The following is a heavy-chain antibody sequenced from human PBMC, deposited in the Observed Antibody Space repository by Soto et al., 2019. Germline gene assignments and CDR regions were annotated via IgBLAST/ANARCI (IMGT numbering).Heavy chain of an antibody. Sequence: GGSVKGSCKASGGTFSSYAIRWVRQAPGQGPEWMGGIIPIFGTANYAQKFQGRVTITADESTSTAYMELSSLRSEDTAVYYCARDRVDSGSYYADYWSQGTLVTVSS. CDR3: ARDRVDSGSYYADY. CDR2: IIPIFGTA. J-gene: IGHJ4*02. D-gene: IGHD1-26*01. V-gene: IGHV1-69*13. CDR1: GGTFSSYA.